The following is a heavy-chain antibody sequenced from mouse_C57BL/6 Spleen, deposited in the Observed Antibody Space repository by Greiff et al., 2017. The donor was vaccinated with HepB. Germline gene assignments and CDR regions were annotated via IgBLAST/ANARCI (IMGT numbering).Heavy chain of an antibody. CDR3: PRDTTSYFDY. V-gene: IGHV3-6*01. CDR2: ISYDGSN. CDR1: GYSITSGYY. J-gene: IGHJ2*01. D-gene: IGHD2-12*01. Sequence: EVKLVESGPGLVKPSQSLSLTCSVTGYSITSGYYWNWIRQFPGNKLEWMGYISYDGSNNYNPSLKNRISITRDTSKNQFFLKLNSVTTEDTATYYCPRDTTSYFDYWGQGTTLTVSS.